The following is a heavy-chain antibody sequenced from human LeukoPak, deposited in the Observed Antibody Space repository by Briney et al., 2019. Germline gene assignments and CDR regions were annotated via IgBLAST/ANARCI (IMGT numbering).Heavy chain of an antibody. J-gene: IGHJ6*02. CDR2: IYYSGST. D-gene: IGHD1-26*01. V-gene: IGHV4-39*01. CDR3: ARTRIVGATRDYYYYYGMDV. Sequence: SETLSLTCTVSGGSISSSSYYWGWIRQPPGKGLEWIGSIYYSGSTYYNPSLKSRVTISVDTSKNQFSLKLSSVTAADTAVYYCARTRIVGATRDYYYYYGMDVWGQGTTVTVSS. CDR1: GGSISSSSYY.